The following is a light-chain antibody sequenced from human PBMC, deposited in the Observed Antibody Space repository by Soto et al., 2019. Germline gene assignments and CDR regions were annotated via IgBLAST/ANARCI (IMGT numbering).Light chain of an antibody. CDR2: GAS. V-gene: IGKV3-15*01. CDR3: QQYNNWPPYT. CDR1: QSVSSN. J-gene: IGKJ2*01. Sequence: EIVMTQSPATLSVSPGERATLSCRASQSVSSNLAWYQQKPGQAPRLLIYGASTRATGIPARFSGSESGTEFTLTISSLQSEDFAVYSCQQYNNWPPYTFGQGTKLEIK.